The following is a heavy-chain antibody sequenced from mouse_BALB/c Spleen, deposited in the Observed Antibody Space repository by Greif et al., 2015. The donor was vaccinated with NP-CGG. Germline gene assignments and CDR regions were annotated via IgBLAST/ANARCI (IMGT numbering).Heavy chain of an antibody. Sequence: VQLQQSGAELVKPGASVKLSCTASGFNIKDTYMHWVKQRPEQGLEWIGRIDPANGNTKYDPKFQGKATITADTSSNTAYLQLSSLTSEDTAVYYCARAYYGKERYYFDYWGQGTTLTVSS. CDR3: ARAYYGKERYYFDY. CDR1: GFNIKDTY. D-gene: IGHD2-10*01. V-gene: IGHV14-3*02. J-gene: IGHJ2*01. CDR2: IDPANGNT.